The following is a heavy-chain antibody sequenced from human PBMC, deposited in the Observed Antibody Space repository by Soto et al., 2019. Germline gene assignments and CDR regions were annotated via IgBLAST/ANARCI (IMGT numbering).Heavy chain of an antibody. Sequence: QITLKESGPTLVKVTQTVTLTCTFSGFSLSSTGVGVGWIRQPPGKALEGLALINWNDDKRYNPSLKSRLTITKDPSKNQVVLTMTNMDPVDTATYYCARSGHNSGFFYYDYWGQGTLVTVSS. CDR1: GFSLSSTGVG. CDR3: ARSGHNSGFFYYDY. D-gene: IGHD3-22*01. J-gene: IGHJ4*02. CDR2: INWNDDK. V-gene: IGHV2-5*01.